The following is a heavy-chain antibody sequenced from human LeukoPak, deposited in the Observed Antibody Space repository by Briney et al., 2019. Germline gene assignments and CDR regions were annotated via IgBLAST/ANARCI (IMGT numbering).Heavy chain of an antibody. CDR3: AKRLGTTVTTPYYYYVMDA. CDR1: GFTFSSYG. J-gene: IGHJ6*02. D-gene: IGHD4-17*01. Sequence: GGSLRLSCAASGFTFSSYGMHWVRQAPGKGLEWVAVISYDGSNKYYADSVKGRFTISRDNSKNTLYLQMNSLRAEDTAVYYCAKRLGTTVTTPYYYYVMDAWGQGTTVTVSS. CDR2: ISYDGSNK. V-gene: IGHV3-30*18.